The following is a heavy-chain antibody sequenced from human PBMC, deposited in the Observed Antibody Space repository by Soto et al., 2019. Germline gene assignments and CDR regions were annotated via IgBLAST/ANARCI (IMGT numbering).Heavy chain of an antibody. Sequence: PSETLSLTCAVYGGSFSGYYWSWIRQPPGKGLEWIGEINHSGSTNYNPSLKSRVTISVDTSKNQFSLKLSSVTAADTAVYYCATQRYSYHPRDYYYVMDVWGQGTKVTVSS. D-gene: IGHD5-18*01. CDR1: GGSFSGYY. CDR3: ATQRYSYHPRDYYYVMDV. V-gene: IGHV4-34*01. J-gene: IGHJ6*02. CDR2: INHSGST.